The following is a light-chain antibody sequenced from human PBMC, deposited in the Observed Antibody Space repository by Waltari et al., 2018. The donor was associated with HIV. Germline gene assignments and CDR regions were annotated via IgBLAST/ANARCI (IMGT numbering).Light chain of an antibody. CDR1: QNICYAPDNENC. V-gene: IGKV4-1*01. Sequence: DIVMSQSPDSLAVSLGVRAPINCKSSQNICYAPDNENCLGWFQQKPGQLPKLLIRGASARESGVPDRFSGSGSETDFTLTISSLQAEDAAVYYCQQYFSNPWTFGQGTKVEIK. CDR2: GAS. J-gene: IGKJ1*01. CDR3: QQYFSNPWT.